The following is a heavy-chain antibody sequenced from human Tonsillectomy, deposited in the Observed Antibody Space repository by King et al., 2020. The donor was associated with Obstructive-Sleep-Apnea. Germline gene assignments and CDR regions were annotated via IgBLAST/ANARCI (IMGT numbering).Heavy chain of an antibody. V-gene: IGHV4-59*01. CDR2: IYYSGST. D-gene: IGHD1-26*01. Sequence: QLQESGPGLVKPSETLSLTCTVSGGSISSYYWSWIRQPPGKGLEWIGYIYYSGSTNYNPSLKSRVTISVDTSKNQFSLKLSSVTAADTAVYYWARGGGGQGVGFDYWGQGTLVTVSS. CDR3: ARGGGGQGVGFDY. CDR1: GGSISSYY. J-gene: IGHJ4*02.